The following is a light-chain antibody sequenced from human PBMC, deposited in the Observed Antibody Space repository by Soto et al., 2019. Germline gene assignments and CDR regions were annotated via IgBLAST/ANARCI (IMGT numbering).Light chain of an antibody. CDR3: QQYNSQRT. V-gene: IGKV1-5*03. CDR2: KAS. J-gene: IGKJ1*01. CDR1: QYISSW. Sequence: DIQMTQSPSTLSASVGDRVTITWRASQYISSWLAWYQQKPGKAPKLLIYKASSLESGVPSRFSGSGSGTEFTLTISSLQPDDFATYYCQQYNSQRTFGQGTKVEIK.